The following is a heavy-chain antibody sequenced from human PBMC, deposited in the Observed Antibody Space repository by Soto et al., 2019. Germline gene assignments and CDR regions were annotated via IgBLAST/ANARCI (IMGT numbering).Heavy chain of an antibody. V-gene: IGHV4-34*01. CDR1: GGSFSGYY. CDR2: INHSGST. J-gene: IGHJ6*02. CDR3: ARLTVAHYYYYGMEV. Sequence: PSETLSLTCAVYGGSFSGYYWIWIRQPPGKGLEWIGEINHSGSTNYNPSLKSRVTISVDTSKNQFSLKLSSVTAADTAVYYCARLTVAHYYYYGMEVWGQGTTVTVSS.